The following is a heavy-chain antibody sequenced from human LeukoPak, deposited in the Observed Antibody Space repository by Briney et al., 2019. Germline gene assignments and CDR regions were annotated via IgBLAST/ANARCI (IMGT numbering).Heavy chain of an antibody. CDR2: IYSGGST. D-gene: IGHD2-15*01. V-gene: IGHV3-23*03. J-gene: IGHJ4*02. Sequence: GGSLRLSCAASGFTFSSCAMSWVRQAPGKGLEWVSVIYSGGSTYYADSVKGRFTISRDNSKNTLYLQMNSLRAEDTAVYYCAKRYCSGGNCYVHFDYWGQGTLVTVTS. CDR1: GFTFSSCA. CDR3: AKRYCSGGNCYVHFDY.